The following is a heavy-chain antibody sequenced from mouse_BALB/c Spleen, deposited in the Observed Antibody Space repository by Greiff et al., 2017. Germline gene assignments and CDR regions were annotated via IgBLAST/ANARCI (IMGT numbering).Heavy chain of an antibody. V-gene: IGHV1-39*01. Sequence: VQLKQTGPELVKPGASVKISCKASGYSFTDYIMLWVKQSHGKSLEWIGNINPYYGSTSYNLKFKGKATLTVDKSSSTAYMQLNSLTSEDSAVYYCARRGSSYGNYFDYWGQGTTLTVSS. CDR3: ARRGSSYGNYFDY. CDR1: GYSFTDYI. D-gene: IGHD1-1*01. CDR2: INPYYGST. J-gene: IGHJ2*01.